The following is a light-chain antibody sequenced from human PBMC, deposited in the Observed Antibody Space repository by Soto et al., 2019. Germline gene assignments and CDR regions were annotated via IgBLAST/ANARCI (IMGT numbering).Light chain of an antibody. V-gene: IGLV2-8*01. CDR3: SSYAGSNNLHVL. CDR1: SSDVGGYEY. Sequence: QTVVTQPPSASGSPGQSVTISCTGSSSDVGGYEYVSWYQQHPGKAPKLIIYEVIKRPSGVPDRFSGSKSGNTASLTVSGLQAEDEADYYCSSYAGSNNLHVLFGGGTKVTVL. CDR2: EVI. J-gene: IGLJ2*01.